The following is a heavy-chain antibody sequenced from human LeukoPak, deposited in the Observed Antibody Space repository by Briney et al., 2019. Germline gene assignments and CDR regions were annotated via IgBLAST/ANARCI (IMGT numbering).Heavy chain of an antibody. V-gene: IGHV1-18*01. CDR2: ISAYNGNT. D-gene: IGHD6-6*01. CDR3: ARGGASSSSVLGQDY. CDR1: GYTFTSYG. J-gene: IGHJ4*02. Sequence: ASVKVSCKATGYTFTSYGISWVRQAPGQGLEWMGWISAYNGNTNYAQKLQGRVTMTTDTSTSTAYMELRSLRSDDTAVYYCARGGASSSSVLGQDYWGQGTLVTVSS.